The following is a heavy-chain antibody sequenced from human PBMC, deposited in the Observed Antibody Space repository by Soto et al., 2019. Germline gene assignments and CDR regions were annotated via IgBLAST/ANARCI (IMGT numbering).Heavy chain of an antibody. CDR3: ARESRYCTTNSCSSQHAFAF. D-gene: IGHD2-2*01. CDR1: GFTFGGYA. Sequence: GGSLRLSCAASGFTFGGYAMHWVRQAPGKGLKWVAVISYDGSNRYYADSVKGRLTISRDNSKNTPYLQMNSLRAEDTAVYSCARESRYCTTNSCSSQHAFAFWGRGSMVTVSS. V-gene: IGHV3-30-3*01. CDR2: ISYDGSNR. J-gene: IGHJ3*01.